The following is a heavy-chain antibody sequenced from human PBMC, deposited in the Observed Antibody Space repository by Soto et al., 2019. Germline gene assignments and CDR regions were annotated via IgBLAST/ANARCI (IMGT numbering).Heavy chain of an antibody. CDR2: IDWDDDK. J-gene: IGHJ4*02. CDR3: ARMGQYYDILTGYWSGYYFEY. V-gene: IGHV2-70*11. CDR1: RLSLSTSGMC. Sequence: SGPTLVNPTQTLTLTCTFSRLSLSTSGMCVSWIRQPPGKALEWLARIDWDDDKYYSTSLKTRLTIPKDTSKNQVVLTMTNMDPVDTATYYCARMGQYYDILTGYWSGYYFEYWGQGTLVTVSS. D-gene: IGHD3-9*01.